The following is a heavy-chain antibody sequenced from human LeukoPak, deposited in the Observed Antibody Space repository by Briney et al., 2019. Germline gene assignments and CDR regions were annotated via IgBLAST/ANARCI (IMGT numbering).Heavy chain of an antibody. J-gene: IGHJ5*02. D-gene: IGHD2-15*01. CDR3: ASPACSGGSCYDWFDP. CDR1: GFTFSSFA. CDR2: ISDSGGTT. Sequence: PGGSLRLSCAASGFTFSSFAMSWVRQAPGKGLEWVSAISDSGGTTYYADSVKGRFTISRDNSKNTLYLQMSSLRSEDTAVYYRASPACSGGSCYDWFDPWGQGTLVTVSS. V-gene: IGHV3-23*01.